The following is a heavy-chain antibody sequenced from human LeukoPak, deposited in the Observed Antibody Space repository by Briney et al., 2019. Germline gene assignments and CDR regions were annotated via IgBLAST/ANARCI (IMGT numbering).Heavy chain of an antibody. CDR3: AREVLCGGGDCQNWFDP. CDR2: IYYSGST. D-gene: IGHD2-21*02. V-gene: IGHV4-59*01. J-gene: IGHJ5*02. Sequence: PSETLSLTCTVSGGSISSYHWSWIRQPPGKGLEWIGYIYYSGSTNYNPSLKSRVTISVDTSKNQFSLKLSSVTAADTAVYYCAREVLCGGGDCQNWFDPWGQGTLVTVSS. CDR1: GGSISSYH.